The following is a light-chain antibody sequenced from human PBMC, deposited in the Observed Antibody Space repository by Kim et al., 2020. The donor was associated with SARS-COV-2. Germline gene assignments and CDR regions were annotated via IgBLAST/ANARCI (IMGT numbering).Light chain of an antibody. Sequence: ELTQPPSASGTPGQRVTISCSGSSSNIGSNYVYWYLQLPGTAPKLLIYRNNQRPSGVPDRFSGSKSGTSASLAISGLRSEDEADYYCAAWDDSLSGWVFGGGTQLTVL. J-gene: IGLJ3*02. V-gene: IGLV1-47*01. CDR2: RNN. CDR1: SSNIGSNY. CDR3: AAWDDSLSGWV.